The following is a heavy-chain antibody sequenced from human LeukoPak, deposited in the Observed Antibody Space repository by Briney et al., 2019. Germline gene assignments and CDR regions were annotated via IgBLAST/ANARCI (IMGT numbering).Heavy chain of an antibody. D-gene: IGHD3-10*01. CDR2: ISYDGSNK. CDR3: ARGLWFGELFGYFDY. J-gene: IGHJ4*02. CDR1: GFTFSSYA. V-gene: IGHV3-30-3*01. Sequence: GGSLRLSCAASGFTFSSYAMHWVRQAPGKGLEWVAVISYDGSNKYYADSVKGRFTTSRDNSKNTLYLQMNSLRAEDTAVYYCARGLWFGELFGYFDYWGQGTLVTVSS.